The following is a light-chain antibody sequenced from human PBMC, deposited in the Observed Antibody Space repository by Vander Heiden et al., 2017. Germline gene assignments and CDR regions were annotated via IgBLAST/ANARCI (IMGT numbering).Light chain of an antibody. CDR1: QSVSSSY. CDR2: GAS. CDR3: QQYGSSPRT. J-gene: IGKJ1*01. V-gene: IGKV3-20*01. Sequence: EIVLTQSPAPLSLSPGARPTLSCRASQSVSSSYLAWYQQKPGQAPRLLIYGASSRATGIPDRFSGSGSGTDFTLTISRLEPEDFAVYYCQQYGSSPRTFGQGTKVEIK.